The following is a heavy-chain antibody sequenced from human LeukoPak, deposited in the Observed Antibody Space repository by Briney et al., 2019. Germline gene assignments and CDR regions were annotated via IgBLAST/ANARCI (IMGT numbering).Heavy chain of an antibody. D-gene: IGHD1-14*01. CDR2: FCLGRDT. V-gene: IGHV4-38-2*02. Sequence: PSETLSLTCTVSGDSVTKDFFLGWVRQPPGKELEWIGSFCLGRDTYYRPSLKSRVTISVDTSKNQFSLNLNSVTAADTAVYYCARWASISRQPGGFFDHWGQGTLVTVSS. CDR1: GDSVTKDFF. J-gene: IGHJ4*02. CDR3: ARWASISRQPGGFFDH.